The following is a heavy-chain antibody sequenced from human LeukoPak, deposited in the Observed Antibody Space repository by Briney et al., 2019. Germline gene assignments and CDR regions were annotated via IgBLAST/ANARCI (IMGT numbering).Heavy chain of an antibody. D-gene: IGHD6-13*01. Sequence: SETLSLTCTVSGASISSYYWSWIRQPPGKGLEWIGYIYYSGSTHYNPALKSRVTISVDTSKNQSSLDLSSVTAADTAVYYCASGPYPAAGTDHQFDYWGQGTLVTVSS. J-gene: IGHJ4*02. CDR3: ASGPYPAAGTDHQFDY. V-gene: IGHV4-59*01. CDR1: GASISSYY. CDR2: IYYSGST.